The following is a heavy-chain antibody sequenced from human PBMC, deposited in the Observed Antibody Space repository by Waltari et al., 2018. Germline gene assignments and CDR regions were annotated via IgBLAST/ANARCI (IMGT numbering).Heavy chain of an antibody. D-gene: IGHD4-4*01. Sequence: EVRLVESGGGLVQPGGSLRLSCEVSGFIFSDYWMSWVRQAPGKGLEGVANIKQDGSDANYMDSVKGRFIISRDNTKNSSYLQMNSLRADDTAVYFCARSKAAGYWGQGALVTVSS. V-gene: IGHV3-7*03. CDR1: GFIFSDYW. CDR3: ARSKAAGY. J-gene: IGHJ4*02. CDR2: IKQDGSDA.